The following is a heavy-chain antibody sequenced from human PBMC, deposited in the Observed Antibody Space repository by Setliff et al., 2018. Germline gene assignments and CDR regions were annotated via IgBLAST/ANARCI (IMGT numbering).Heavy chain of an antibody. J-gene: IGHJ3*01. CDR3: AISTLSICSGGSCPNAFDV. Sequence: ASVKVSCKASGHIFNSYGISWVRQAPGKGLEWVGWISSYNDVTTYAQRFQGRVTLTKDTSTSAAYVELRSLRSDDSAVYYCAISTLSICSGGSCPNAFDVWGQGTMVTV. CDR1: GHIFNSYG. D-gene: IGHD2-15*01. V-gene: IGHV1-18*01. CDR2: ISSYNDVT.